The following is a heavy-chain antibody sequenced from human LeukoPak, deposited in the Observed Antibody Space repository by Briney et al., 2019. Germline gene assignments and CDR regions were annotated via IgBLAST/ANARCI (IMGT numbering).Heavy chain of an antibody. Sequence: SETLSLTCTVSGGSVSGYYWSWIRQPPGKGLEWIGYIYYSGNTKYNPSLKSRVTMSVDTSKNQFSLRLSSVTAADTAVYYCARHNYYDSSGYYPLGYWGQGTLDTVSS. CDR2: IYYSGNT. D-gene: IGHD3-22*01. CDR1: GGSVSGYY. V-gene: IGHV4-59*08. J-gene: IGHJ4*02. CDR3: ARHNYYDSSGYYPLGY.